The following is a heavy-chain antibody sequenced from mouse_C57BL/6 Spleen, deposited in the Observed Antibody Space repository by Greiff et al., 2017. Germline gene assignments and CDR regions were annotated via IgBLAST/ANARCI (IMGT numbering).Heavy chain of an antibody. Sequence: VQLQESGPELVKPGASVKISCKASGYAFSSSWMNWVKQRPGKGLEWIGRIYPGDGDTNYNGKFKGKATLTADKTSSTAYMQLSSLTSEDSAVYFCARSGGGYYLNYYAMDYWGQGTSVTVSS. CDR2: IYPGDGDT. D-gene: IGHD2-3*01. V-gene: IGHV1-82*01. CDR3: ARSGGGYYLNYYAMDY. CDR1: GYAFSSSW. J-gene: IGHJ4*01.